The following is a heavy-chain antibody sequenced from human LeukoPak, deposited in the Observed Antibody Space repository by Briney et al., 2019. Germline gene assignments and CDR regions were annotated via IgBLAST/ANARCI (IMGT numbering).Heavy chain of an antibody. V-gene: IGHV3-7*01. Sequence: GGSLRLSCAASAFSFSSHWMSWVRQAPGKGLEWVANINQDGSEKYYVDSVKGRFTISRDNAKHSLYLQMNSLRAEDTAVYYCARDGVRDGLYFDYWGQGTLVTVSS. CDR3: ARDGVRDGLYFDY. CDR1: AFSFSSHW. D-gene: IGHD5-24*01. CDR2: INQDGSEK. J-gene: IGHJ4*02.